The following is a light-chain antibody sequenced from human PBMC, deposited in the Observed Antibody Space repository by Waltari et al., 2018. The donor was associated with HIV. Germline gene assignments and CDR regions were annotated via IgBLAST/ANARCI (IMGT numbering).Light chain of an antibody. V-gene: IGKV1-39*01. Sequence: DIQMTQSPSSLSASVEDRVTITCRASQSISNYLNWYQQKPGKAPKLLIYAASSLQTGVPSRFSGSGSGTDFTLTISSVQPEDFATYYCQQRYSTPPTFGGGTMVDIK. CDR1: QSISNY. J-gene: IGKJ4*01. CDR2: AAS. CDR3: QQRYSTPPT.